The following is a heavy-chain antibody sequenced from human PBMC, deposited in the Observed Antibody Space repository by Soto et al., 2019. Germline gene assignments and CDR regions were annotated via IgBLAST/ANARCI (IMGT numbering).Heavy chain of an antibody. V-gene: IGHV3-15*07. CDR2: IKSKTDGGTT. D-gene: IGHD3-22*01. CDR3: TTESMYYYDSSGYYYSDY. Sequence: EVQLVESGGGLVKPGGSLRLSCAASGFTFSNACMNWVRQAPGKGLEWVGRIKSKTDGGTTDYAAPVKGRFTISRDDSKNTLYLQMNSLKTEDTAVYYCTTESMYYYDSSGYYYSDYWGQGTLVTVSS. J-gene: IGHJ4*02. CDR1: GFTFSNAC.